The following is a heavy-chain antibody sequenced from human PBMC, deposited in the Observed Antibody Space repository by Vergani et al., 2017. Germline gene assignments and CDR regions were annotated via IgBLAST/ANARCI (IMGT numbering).Heavy chain of an antibody. CDR1: GYTFTDYY. D-gene: IGHD3-10*01. J-gene: IGHJ6*02. CDR3: ATVAPTGSPRGYYYYGMDV. V-gene: IGHV1-69-2*01. CDR2: VDPEVGET. Sequence: EVQLVQSGAEVKKPGATVQISCKVSGYTFTDYYMRWVQQAPGKGLEWMGLVDPEVGETIYAEKFQGRVTITADTSTDTAYMELSSLRSEDTAVYYCATVAPTGSPRGYYYYGMDVWGQGTTVTVSS.